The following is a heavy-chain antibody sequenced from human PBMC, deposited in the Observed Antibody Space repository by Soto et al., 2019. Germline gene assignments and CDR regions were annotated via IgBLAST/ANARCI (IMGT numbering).Heavy chain of an antibody. CDR3: ARDRGEYDFWSGYPYYMDV. CDR1: GGSISSYY. J-gene: IGHJ6*03. D-gene: IGHD3-3*01. CDR2: IYYSGST. V-gene: IGHV4-59*01. Sequence: PSETLSLTCTVSGGSISSYYWSWIRQPPGKGLEWIGYIYYSGSTNYNPSLKSRVTISVDTSKNQFSLKLSSVTAADTAVYYCARDRGEYDFWSGYPYYMDVRGKGTSVTVSS.